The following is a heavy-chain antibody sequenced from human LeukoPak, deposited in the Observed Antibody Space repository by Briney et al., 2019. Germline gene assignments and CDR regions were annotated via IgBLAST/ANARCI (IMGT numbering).Heavy chain of an antibody. CDR3: ARGGHLQWELLNWYFDL. J-gene: IGHJ2*01. Sequence: PGGSLRLSCAASGFTFSSYSMNWVRQAPGKGLEWVSYINSSSSTIYYADSVKGRFTISRDNAKNSLYLQMNSLRAEDTAVYYCARGGHLQWELLNWYFDLWGRGTLVTVSS. D-gene: IGHD1-26*01. CDR1: GFTFSSYS. CDR2: INSSSSTI. V-gene: IGHV3-48*01.